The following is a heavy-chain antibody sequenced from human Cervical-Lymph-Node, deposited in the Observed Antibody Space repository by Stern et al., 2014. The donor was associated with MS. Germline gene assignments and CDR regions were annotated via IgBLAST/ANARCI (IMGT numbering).Heavy chain of an antibody. V-gene: IGHV4-59*01. CDR1: GGSISSYY. CDR3: ARGAGWFDP. J-gene: IGHJ5*02. Sequence: QVQLQQSGPGLVKPSETLSLTCTVSGGSISSYYWSWIRQPPGKGLEWIGHIYYSGGTNTNHSLKSSVTISADTSMNQISLKLSAVTAADTAVYYCARGAGWFDPWGQGTLVTVSS. CDR2: IYYSGGT.